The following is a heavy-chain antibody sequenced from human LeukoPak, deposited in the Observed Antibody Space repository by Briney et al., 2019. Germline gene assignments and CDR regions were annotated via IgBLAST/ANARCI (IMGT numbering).Heavy chain of an antibody. CDR2: IDPSDSYT. Sequence: PGGSLRLSCKGSGYSFTSYWISWVRQMPGKGLEWMGRIDPSDSYTNYSPSFQGHVTISADKSISTAYLQWSSLKASDTAMYYCARHTSRYHPETFPADYWGQGTLVTVSS. V-gene: IGHV5-10-1*01. CDR3: ARHTSRYHPETFPADY. CDR1: GYSFTSYW. J-gene: IGHJ4*02. D-gene: IGHD5-12*01.